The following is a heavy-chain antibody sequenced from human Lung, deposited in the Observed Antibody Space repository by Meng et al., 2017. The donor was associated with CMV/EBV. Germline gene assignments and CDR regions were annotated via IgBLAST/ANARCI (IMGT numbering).Heavy chain of an antibody. V-gene: IGHV3-66*01. J-gene: IGHJ4*02. D-gene: IGHD3-10*01. CDR2: IYRGDNT. Sequence: VESVGGLVQPGGSLRLSCATSGFSVNDKYMSWVRQPPGKGLEWVSIIYRGDNTYYADSVKGRFTVSRDNSKNTMYLQMNSLRVEDTAVYYCTGDSQLHPNLDYWGQGTLVTVSS. CDR1: GFSVNDKY. CDR3: TGDSQLHPNLDY.